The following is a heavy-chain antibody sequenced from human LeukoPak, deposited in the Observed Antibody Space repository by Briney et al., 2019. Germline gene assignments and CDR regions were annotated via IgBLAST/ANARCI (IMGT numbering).Heavy chain of an antibody. CDR2: ISYDGSNK. V-gene: IGHV3-30-3*01. CDR3: ARGSSGWLDVHFDY. J-gene: IGHJ4*02. CDR1: GFTFSSYA. Sequence: QPGRSLRLSCAASGFTFSSYAMHWVRQAPGKGLEWVAVISYDGSNKYYADSVKGRFTISRDNSKNTLYLQMNSLRAEDTAVYCCARGSSGWLDVHFDYWGQGTLVTVSS. D-gene: IGHD6-19*01.